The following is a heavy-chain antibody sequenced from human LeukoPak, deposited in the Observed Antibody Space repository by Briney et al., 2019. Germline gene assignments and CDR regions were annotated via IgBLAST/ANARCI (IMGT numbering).Heavy chain of an antibody. CDR1: GYTFTSYA. J-gene: IGHJ6*02. CDR3: ARRARGVARGYSYGYPRADYYGMDV. V-gene: IGHV1-18*01. Sequence: GASVKVSCKASGYTFTSYAVSWVRQAPGQGLEWMGWISAYNGNTNYAQKLQGRVTMTTDTSTSTAYMELRSLRSDDTAVYYCARRARGVARGYSYGYPRADYYGMDVWGQGTTVTVSS. D-gene: IGHD5-18*01. CDR2: ISAYNGNT.